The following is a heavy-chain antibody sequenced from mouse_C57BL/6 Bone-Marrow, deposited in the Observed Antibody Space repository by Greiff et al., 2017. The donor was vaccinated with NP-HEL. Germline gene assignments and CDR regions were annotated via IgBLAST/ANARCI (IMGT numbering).Heavy chain of an antibody. CDR1: GYSITSGYY. CDR3: ARDRGYGSSLYFDY. V-gene: IGHV3-6*01. J-gene: IGHJ2*01. Sequence: EVKLQESGPGLVKPSQSLSLTCSVTGYSITSGYYWNWIRQFPGNKLEWMGYISYDGSNNYNPSLKNRISITRDTSKNQFFLKLNSVTTEDTATYYCARDRGYGSSLYFDYWGQGTTLTVSS. D-gene: IGHD1-1*01. CDR2: ISYDGSN.